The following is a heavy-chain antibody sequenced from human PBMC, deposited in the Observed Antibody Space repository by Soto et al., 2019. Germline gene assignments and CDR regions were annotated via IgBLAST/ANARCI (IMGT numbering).Heavy chain of an antibody. CDR2: INPNSGGT. CDR3: ARGGETGYFDL. D-gene: IGHD4-17*01. Sequence: QVQLVQSGAEVKKPGASVKVSCKASGYTFTGYYMHWVRQATGQGLEWLGWINPNSGGTNYEQKFQGRVTMTRDTSISTAYMELSRLRSDDTAVYYCARGGETGYFDLWGRGTLVTVSS. CDR1: GYTFTGYY. J-gene: IGHJ2*01. V-gene: IGHV1-2*02.